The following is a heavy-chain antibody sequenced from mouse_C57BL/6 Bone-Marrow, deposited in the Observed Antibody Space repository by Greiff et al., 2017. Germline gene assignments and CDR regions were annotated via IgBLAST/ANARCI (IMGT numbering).Heavy chain of an antibody. J-gene: IGHJ1*03. CDR2: IYPGSGST. CDR1: GYTFTSYW. CDR3: ARPYYSNYWYFDV. V-gene: IGHV1-55*01. D-gene: IGHD2-5*01. Sequence: QVQLQQPGAELVKPGASVKLSCKASGYTFTSYWITWVKQRPGQGLEWIGDIYPGSGSTNYNEKFKSKATLTVDTSSSTAYMQLSSLTSEDAAVYYCARPYYSNYWYFDVWGTGTTVTVSA.